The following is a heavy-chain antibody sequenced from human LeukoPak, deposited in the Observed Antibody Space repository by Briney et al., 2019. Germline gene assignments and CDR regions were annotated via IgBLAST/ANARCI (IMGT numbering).Heavy chain of an antibody. Sequence: SETLSLTCTVSGGSISSYYWSWIRQPAGKGLEWIGRICTSGSTNYNPSLKSRVTMSVDTSKNQFSLKLSSVTAADTAVYYCARDQVAGTMYYFDYWGQGTLVTVSS. CDR2: ICTSGST. CDR1: GGSISSYY. J-gene: IGHJ4*02. CDR3: ARDQVAGTMYYFDY. D-gene: IGHD6-19*01. V-gene: IGHV4-4*07.